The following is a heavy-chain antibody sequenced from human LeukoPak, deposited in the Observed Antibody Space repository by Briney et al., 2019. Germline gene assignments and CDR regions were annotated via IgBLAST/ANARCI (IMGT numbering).Heavy chain of an antibody. V-gene: IGHV3-30*02. Sequence: GGSLRLSCAASGFTFSSYGMHWVRQAPGKGLEWVAFIRYDGSNKYYADSVKGRFTISRDNAKNSLYLQMNSLRAEDTAVYYCAKATSIAAARNAFDIWGQGTMVTVSS. CDR2: IRYDGSNK. CDR3: AKATSIAAARNAFDI. CDR1: GFTFSSYG. D-gene: IGHD6-13*01. J-gene: IGHJ3*02.